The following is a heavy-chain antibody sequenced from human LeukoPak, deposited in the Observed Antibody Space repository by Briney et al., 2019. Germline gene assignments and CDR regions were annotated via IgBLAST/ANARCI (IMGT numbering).Heavy chain of an antibody. V-gene: IGHV4-34*01. D-gene: IGHD3-10*01. CDR2: INHSGST. Sequence: PSETLSLTCAVYGGSFSGYYWSWIRQPPGKGLEWIGEINHSGSTNYNPSPKSRVTISVDTSKNQFSLKLSSVTAADTAVYYCARGEADRIWSGESYHNWFDPWGQGTLVTVSS. CDR1: GGSFSGYY. CDR3: ARGEADRIWSGESYHNWFDP. J-gene: IGHJ5*02.